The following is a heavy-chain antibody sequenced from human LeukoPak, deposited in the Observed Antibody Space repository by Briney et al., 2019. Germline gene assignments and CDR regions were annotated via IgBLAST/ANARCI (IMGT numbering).Heavy chain of an antibody. D-gene: IGHD6-19*01. Sequence: GGSLRLSCTASGFTFSSFWMAWVRQAPGKGLEWVANIKQDGSIQHYGDSVKGRFTISRDNAKNSLYLQMNSLRAEDTAVYYCARGGGWYFDYWGQGTLVTVSS. CDR1: GFTFSSFW. V-gene: IGHV3-7*01. CDR2: IKQDGSIQ. J-gene: IGHJ4*02. CDR3: ARGGGWYFDY.